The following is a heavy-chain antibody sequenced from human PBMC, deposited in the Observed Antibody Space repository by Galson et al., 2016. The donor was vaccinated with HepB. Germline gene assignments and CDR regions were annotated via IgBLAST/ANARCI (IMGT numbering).Heavy chain of an antibody. Sequence: SLRLSCAASGFTFSTYAMHWVRQAPGKGLEWVAVISYDGNKKYYAASVNGRFTIARDNSENTLYLQMHSLRAEDTALYYCERDWGLLSFGEVFSPVHLWGQGTLVTVSS. CDR3: ERDWGLLSFGEVFSPVHL. V-gene: IGHV3-30-3*01. CDR2: ISYDGNKK. CDR1: GFTFSTYA. J-gene: IGHJ4*02. D-gene: IGHD3-10*01.